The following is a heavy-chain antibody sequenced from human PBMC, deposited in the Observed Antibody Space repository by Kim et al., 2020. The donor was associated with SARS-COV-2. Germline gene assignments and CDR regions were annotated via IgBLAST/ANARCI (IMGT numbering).Heavy chain of an antibody. Sequence: GGSLRLSCAASGFTFSNYGMHWVRQAPVKGLEWVAVISYDGSNKYYADSVKGRFAISRDNSKNTLYLQMNSLRAEDTAVFYCARYTGDSPYYYFDYWGQG. CDR1: GFTFSNYG. D-gene: IGHD5-18*01. CDR2: ISYDGSNK. J-gene: IGHJ4*02. CDR3: ARYTGDSPYYYFDY. V-gene: IGHV3-33*05.